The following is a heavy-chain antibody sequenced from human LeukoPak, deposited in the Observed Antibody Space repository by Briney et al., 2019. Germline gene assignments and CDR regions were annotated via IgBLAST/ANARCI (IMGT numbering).Heavy chain of an antibody. J-gene: IGHJ3*02. Sequence: GGSLRLSCAASGFTFSSYAMHWVRQAPGKGLEWVAVISYDGSNKYYADSVKGRFTISRDNSKNTLYLHMNSLRAEDTAMYYCAKKRDAFDIWGQGTVDAVSS. V-gene: IGHV3-30-3*01. D-gene: IGHD5-24*01. CDR3: AKKRDAFDI. CDR2: ISYDGSNK. CDR1: GFTFSSYA.